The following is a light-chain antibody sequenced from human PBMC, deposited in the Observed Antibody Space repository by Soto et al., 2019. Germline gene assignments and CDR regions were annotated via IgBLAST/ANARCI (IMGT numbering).Light chain of an antibody. CDR3: SSHTSGDTRV. CDR2: EVT. Sequence: QSALTQPASWSGSPGQSIAISCTGTSSDIGGYDYVSWYQQHPDKAPKLIIYEVTKRPSGVSNRLSGSKSGNTASLTISGLQPDDEADYYCSSHTSGDTRVFGSGTKVTV. CDR1: SSDIGGYDY. V-gene: IGLV2-14*01. J-gene: IGLJ1*01.